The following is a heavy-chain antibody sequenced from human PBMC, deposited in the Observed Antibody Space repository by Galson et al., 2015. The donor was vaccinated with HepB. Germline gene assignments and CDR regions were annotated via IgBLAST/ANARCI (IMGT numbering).Heavy chain of an antibody. J-gene: IGHJ5*02. D-gene: IGHD6-13*01. CDR1: GFTFSSYA. CDR3: ARRIAAAGFDP. CDR2: ISASGGST. Sequence: SLRLSCAASGFTFSSYAMSWVRQAPGKGLEWVSAISASGGSTYYADSVKGRFTISRDNSKNTLYLQMNSLRAEDTAVYHCARRIAAAGFDPWGQGTLVTVSS. V-gene: IGHV3-23*01.